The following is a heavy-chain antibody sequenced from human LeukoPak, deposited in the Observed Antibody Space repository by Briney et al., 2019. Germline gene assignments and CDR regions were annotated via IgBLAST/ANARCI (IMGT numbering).Heavy chain of an antibody. CDR2: IYYSGST. J-gene: IGHJ6*03. CDR3: ARPHSWYYYYMDV. Sequence: PSETLSLTCTVSGGSISSSSYYWGWIRQPPGKGLEWIGSIYYSGSTYYNPSLKSRVTISVDTSKNQFSLKLSSVTAADTAAYYCARPHSWYYYYMDVWGKGTTVTISS. D-gene: IGHD6-6*01. CDR1: GGSISSSSYY. V-gene: IGHV4-39*01.